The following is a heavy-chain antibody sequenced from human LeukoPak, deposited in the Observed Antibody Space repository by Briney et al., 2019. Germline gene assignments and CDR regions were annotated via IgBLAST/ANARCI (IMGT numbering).Heavy chain of an antibody. D-gene: IGHD1-26*01. CDR1: GGSISSSSYY. J-gene: IGHJ5*02. V-gene: IGHV4-39*01. CDR3: ARRIVGAIEYNWFDP. CDR2: IYYSGST. Sequence: PSETLSLTCTVSGGSISSSSYYWGWIRQPPGKGLEWIGSIYYSGSTYYNPSLKGRVTISVDTSKNQFSLKLSSVTAADTAVYYCARRIVGAIEYNWFDPWGQGTLVTVSS.